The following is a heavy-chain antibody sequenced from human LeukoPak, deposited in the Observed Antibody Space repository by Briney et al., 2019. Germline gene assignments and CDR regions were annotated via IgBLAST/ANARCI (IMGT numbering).Heavy chain of an antibody. Sequence: GGSLRLSCAASGFTFSDYYMSWIRQAPGKGLEWVSYISSSGSTIYYADSVKGRFTISRDNAENSLYLQMNSLRAEDTAVYYCARDHNDSSGLAVDYWGQGTLVTVSS. V-gene: IGHV3-11*01. CDR3: ARDHNDSSGLAVDY. CDR2: ISSSGSTI. D-gene: IGHD3-22*01. CDR1: GFTFSDYY. J-gene: IGHJ4*02.